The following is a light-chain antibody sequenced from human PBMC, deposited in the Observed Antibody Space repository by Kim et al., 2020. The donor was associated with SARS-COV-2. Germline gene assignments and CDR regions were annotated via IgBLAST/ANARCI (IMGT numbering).Light chain of an antibody. CDR3: NSYTSSSTWV. CDR1: SSDVGGYNY. Sequence: QSVLTQPASVSGSPGQSITISCIGTSSDVGGYNYVSWYQKNPGKAPKLMIYDVSKRPSGVSNRFSGSKSGNTASLTISGLQADDEADYYCNSYTSSSTWVFGGGTQLTVL. V-gene: IGLV2-14*01. J-gene: IGLJ3*02. CDR2: DVS.